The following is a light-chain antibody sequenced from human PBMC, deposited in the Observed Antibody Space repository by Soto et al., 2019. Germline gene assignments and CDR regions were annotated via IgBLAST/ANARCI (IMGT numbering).Light chain of an antibody. CDR2: AAS. V-gene: IGKV1-39*01. Sequence: DIQMTQSPSSLSASIGDRVTITCRASQSISAFLYWYQQKPGQAPKLLIYAASSLQSGVPSRFSGSGSGTDFTLTINTLQPEDFATYYCQQSYSTRWTFGQGTKVEIK. CDR1: QSISAF. J-gene: IGKJ1*01. CDR3: QQSYSTRWT.